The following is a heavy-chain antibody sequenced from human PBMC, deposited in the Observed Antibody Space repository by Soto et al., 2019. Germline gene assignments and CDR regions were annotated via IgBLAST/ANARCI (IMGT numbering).Heavy chain of an antibody. V-gene: IGHV3-23*01. CDR2: ISGSGGST. J-gene: IGHJ1*01. CDR3: AKDKQWLAPGAEYFQH. D-gene: IGHD6-19*01. CDR1: GFTFSSYA. Sequence: VGSLRLSCAASGFTFSSYAMSWVRQAPGKGLEWVSAISGSGGSTYYADSVKGRFTISRDNSKNTLYLQMNSLRAEDTAVYYCAKDKQWLAPGAEYFQHWGQGTLVTVSS.